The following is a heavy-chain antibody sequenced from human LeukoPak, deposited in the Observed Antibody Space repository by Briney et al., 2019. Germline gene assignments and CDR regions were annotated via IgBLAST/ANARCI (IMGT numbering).Heavy chain of an antibody. CDR2: IYSDGSTK. Sequence: SGGSPRLSCAASGFTFSAYGMHWVRQAPGKGLEWXXVIYSDGSTKYYADSVKGRFTISRDNSENTLYLQMNSLRAEDTAVYYCATGPQSAAAGIFDYWGQGTLVTVSS. J-gene: IGHJ4*02. CDR3: ATGPQSAAAGIFDY. V-gene: IGHV3-33*01. D-gene: IGHD6-13*01. CDR1: GFTFSAYG.